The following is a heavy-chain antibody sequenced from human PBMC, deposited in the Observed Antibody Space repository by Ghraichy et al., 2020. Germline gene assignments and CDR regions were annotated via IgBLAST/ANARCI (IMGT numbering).Heavy chain of an antibody. CDR1: GFTFSSYS. CDR2: ISSSSSYI. Sequence: GGYLRLSCAVSGFTFSSYSMNWVRQAPGKGLEWVSSISSSSSYIYYADSLKGRFTISRDNAKNSLYLQMNSLRAEDTAVYYCARDLGAGDDAFDIWGQGTVVTVSS. CDR3: ARDLGAGDDAFDI. D-gene: IGHD1-26*01. J-gene: IGHJ3*02. V-gene: IGHV3-21*01.